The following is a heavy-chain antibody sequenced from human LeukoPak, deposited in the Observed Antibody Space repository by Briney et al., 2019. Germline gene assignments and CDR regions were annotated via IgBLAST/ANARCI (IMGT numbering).Heavy chain of an antibody. D-gene: IGHD3/OR15-3a*01. V-gene: IGHV3-7*01. CDR3: ARFGLPYSIDL. CDR2: ISAVGGSK. CDR1: GFTFISYA. Sequence: PGGSLRLSCAYSGFTFISYALSSVRQAPGKGLEWVSIISAVGGSKYYVDSVKGRFTISRDNAKNSLYLQMNSLRAEDTAVYYCARFGLPYSIDLWGQGTMVTVSS. J-gene: IGHJ6*02.